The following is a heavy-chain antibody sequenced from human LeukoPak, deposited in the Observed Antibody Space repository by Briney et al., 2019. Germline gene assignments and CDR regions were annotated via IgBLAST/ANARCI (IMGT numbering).Heavy chain of an antibody. V-gene: IGHV3-23*01. J-gene: IGHJ3*02. Sequence: GGSLRLSCAASGFTFSSYAMSWVRQAPGKGLEWFSAISGSGGSTYYADSVKGRFTISRDNSKNTLYLQMNSLRAEDTAVYYCQGDYYDSSGYYYSYAFDIWGQGTMVTVSS. D-gene: IGHD3-22*01. CDR3: QGDYYDSSGYYYSYAFDI. CDR1: GFTFSSYA. CDR2: ISGSGGST.